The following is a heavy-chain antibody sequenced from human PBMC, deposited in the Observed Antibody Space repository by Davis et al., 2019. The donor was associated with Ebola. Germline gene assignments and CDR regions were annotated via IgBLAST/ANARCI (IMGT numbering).Heavy chain of an antibody. V-gene: IGHV1-46*01. Sequence: ASVKVSCKASGYTFTSYYMHWVRQAPGQGLEWMGIINPSGGSTSYAQKFQGRVTMTRDTSTSTVYMELSSLRSEDTAVYYCARDQRVGRDYELPGYWGQGTLVTVSS. CDR1: GYTFTSYY. CDR3: ARDQRVGRDYELPGY. CDR2: INPSGGST. D-gene: IGHD3-22*01. J-gene: IGHJ4*02.